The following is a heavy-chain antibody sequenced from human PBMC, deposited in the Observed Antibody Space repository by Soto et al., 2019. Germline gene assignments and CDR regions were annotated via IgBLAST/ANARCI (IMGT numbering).Heavy chain of an antibody. J-gene: IGHJ4*02. D-gene: IGHD3-3*01. V-gene: IGHV3-15*01. CDR2: IKCKSDGGTS. CDR3: TTDVSRVTRGNDY. Sequence: EVQLVESGGGLVKPGGSLRLCCAASGFTFSNAWMSWVRQAPGRGLEWVGRIKCKSDGGTSDYTAPVKDRFTISRDDSKNTVYLQMDNLKSEDTAVYYCTTDVSRVTRGNDYRGQGTLVTVSS. CDR1: GFTFSNAW.